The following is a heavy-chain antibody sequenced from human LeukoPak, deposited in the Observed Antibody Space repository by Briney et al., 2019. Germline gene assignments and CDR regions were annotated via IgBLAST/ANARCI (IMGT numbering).Heavy chain of an antibody. CDR3: TTGDSGYQFDY. V-gene: IGHV3-15*01. CDR1: GFTLSHAW. J-gene: IGHJ4*02. D-gene: IGHD5-12*01. Sequence: PGGSLRLSCAASGFTLSHAWMTWVRQAPGKGLEWVGRIKSKTDAGTTDYAAPVKGRFTISRDDSADTLYLQMDSLKSEATAVYYCTTGDSGYQFDYWGQGTLVTVSS. CDR2: IKSKTDAGTT.